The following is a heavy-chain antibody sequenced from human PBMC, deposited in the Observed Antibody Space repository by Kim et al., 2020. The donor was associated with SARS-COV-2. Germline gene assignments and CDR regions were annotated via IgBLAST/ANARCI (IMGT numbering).Heavy chain of an antibody. V-gene: IGHV4-59*01. CDR3: ARVTQTYYYDSSGYSSAFDI. J-gene: IGHJ3*02. Sequence: SETLSLTCTVSGGSISSYYWSWIRQPPGKGLEWIGYIYYSGSTNYNPSLKSRVTISVDTSKNQFSLKLSSVTAADTAVYYCARVTQTYYYDSSGYSSAFDIWGQGTMVTVSS. D-gene: IGHD3-22*01. CDR2: IYYSGST. CDR1: GGSISSYY.